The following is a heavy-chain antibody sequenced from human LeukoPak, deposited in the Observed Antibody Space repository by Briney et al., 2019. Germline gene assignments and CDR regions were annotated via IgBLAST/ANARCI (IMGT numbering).Heavy chain of an antibody. CDR1: GFTFSSYW. D-gene: IGHD6-19*01. CDR3: AEATSSGWYRPYYYYYMDV. Sequence: PGGSLRLSCAASGFTFSSYWMSWVRQAPGKGLEWVANIKQDGSEKYYVDSVKGRFTISRDNAKNSLYLQMNSLRAEDTAVYYCAEATSSGWYRPYYYYYMDVWGKGTTVTVSS. CDR2: IKQDGSEK. V-gene: IGHV3-7*01. J-gene: IGHJ6*03.